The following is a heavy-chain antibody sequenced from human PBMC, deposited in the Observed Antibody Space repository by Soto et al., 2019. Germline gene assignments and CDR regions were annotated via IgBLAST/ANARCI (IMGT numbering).Heavy chain of an antibody. CDR3: ARDGTLYDSSGYGYLY. Sequence: LKRYRKNVGGTISVYLSSRLINKNKQGLEWMGGIIPLFGKANYAQKFQGRVTITADESTSTAYMELSSLRSEDTAVYYCARDGTLYDSSGYGYLYWGQGTLVTVSS. CDR1: GGTISVYL. J-gene: IGHJ4*02. V-gene: IGHV1-69*01. D-gene: IGHD3-22*01. CDR2: IIPLFGKA.